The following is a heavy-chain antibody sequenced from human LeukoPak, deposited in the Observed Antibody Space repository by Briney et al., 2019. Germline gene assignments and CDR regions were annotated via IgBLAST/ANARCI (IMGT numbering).Heavy chain of an antibody. V-gene: IGHV1-69*01. J-gene: IGHJ4*02. CDR3: ARSDLYDFWSGYPFDY. CDR2: IIPIFGTA. D-gene: IGHD3-3*01. CDR1: GGTFSSYA. Sequence: SVKVSCKASGGTFSSYAISWVRQAPGQGLEWMGGIIPIFGTANYAQKFQGRVTITADGSTSTAYMELSSLRSEDTAVYYCARSDLYDFWSGYPFDYWGQGTLVTVSS.